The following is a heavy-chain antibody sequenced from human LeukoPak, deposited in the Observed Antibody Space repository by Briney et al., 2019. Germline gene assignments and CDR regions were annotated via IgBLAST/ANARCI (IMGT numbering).Heavy chain of an antibody. CDR3: AKEEVPNDY. J-gene: IGHJ4*02. Sequence: PGGSLRLSCAVSGFSLSRNTMCWVRKAPGKGLEWVSGISLNGDTTYYADSVQGRFTISRDTSKNTLFLQMDTLRVEDTAVYYCAKEEVPNDYWGQGTLVTVSS. D-gene: IGHD2-2*01. V-gene: IGHV3-23*01. CDR2: ISLNGDTT. CDR1: GFSLSRNT.